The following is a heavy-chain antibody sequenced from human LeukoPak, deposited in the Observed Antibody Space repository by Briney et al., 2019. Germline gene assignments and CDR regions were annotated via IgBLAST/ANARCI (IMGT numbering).Heavy chain of an antibody. V-gene: IGHV3-64*01. CDR3: ARTAGDCSGGSCYLPYDY. J-gene: IGHJ4*02. CDR2: ISSNGGST. Sequence: GGSLRLSCAASGFTFSSYAMHWVRQAPGKGLEYVSAISSNGGSTYYANSVKGRFTISRDNSKITLYLQMGSLRAEDMAVYYCARTAGDCSGGSCYLPYDYWGQGTLVTVSS. CDR1: GFTFSSYA. D-gene: IGHD2-15*01.